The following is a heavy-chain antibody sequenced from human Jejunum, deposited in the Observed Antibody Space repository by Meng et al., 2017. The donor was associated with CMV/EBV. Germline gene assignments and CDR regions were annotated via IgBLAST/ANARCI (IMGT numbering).Heavy chain of an antibody. D-gene: IGHD5-18*01. CDR3: AKLDTAMANYYQYYYGMDV. CDR2: INYKGNNK. CDR1: SYG. V-gene: IGHV3-30*02. Sequence: SYGMLWVRQAPGKGLDWVAFINYKGNNKYYADSVEGRFTISRDNSKNTLYLQMNSLRAEDTAVYYCAKLDTAMANYYQYYYGMDVWGQGTTVTVSS. J-gene: IGHJ6*02.